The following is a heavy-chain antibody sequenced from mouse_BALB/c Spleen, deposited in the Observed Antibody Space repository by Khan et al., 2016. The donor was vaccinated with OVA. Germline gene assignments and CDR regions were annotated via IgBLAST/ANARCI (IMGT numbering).Heavy chain of an antibody. Sequence: QLEESGPGLVKPSQSLSLTCTVTGYSITTDYAWNWIRQFPGNKLEWMGYISYSGNTKYNPSLKRRISITRDTSKNQFFLQLKSVTTEDTARYYCARVYGGDFDYWGQGTTLTVSS. CDR1: GYSITTDYA. J-gene: IGHJ2*01. D-gene: IGHD1-1*01. V-gene: IGHV3-2*02. CDR3: ARVYGGDFDY. CDR2: ISYSGNT.